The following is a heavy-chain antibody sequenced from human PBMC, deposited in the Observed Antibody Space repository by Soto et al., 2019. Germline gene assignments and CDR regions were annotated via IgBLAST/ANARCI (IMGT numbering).Heavy chain of an antibody. D-gene: IGHD5-18*01. J-gene: IGHJ4*02. CDR3: ARDNGYSYGYTLDH. CDR1: GDSISRYY. V-gene: IGHV4-59*01. Sequence: PSETLSLTCSVSGDSISRYYWSWIRQPPGKGLEWIGYIYYSGSTNYNPSLKSRVTISVDTSKNQFSLKLSSVTAADTAVYYCARDNGYSYGYTLDHWGQGTPVTVSS. CDR2: IYYSGST.